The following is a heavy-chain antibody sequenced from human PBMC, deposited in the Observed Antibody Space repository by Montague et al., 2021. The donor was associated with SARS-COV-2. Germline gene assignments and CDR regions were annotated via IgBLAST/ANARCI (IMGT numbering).Heavy chain of an antibody. CDR2: IYYSGST. Sequence: SETLSLTCTVSGGSISSSSYYWGWIRQPPGKGLEWIGSIYYSGSTYYNPSLKSRVTTSVDTSKNQFSLELSSVTAADTAVYYCARHLVCCSSTSCYEGRFDPWGQGTLVTVSS. CDR1: GGSISSSSYY. CDR3: ARHLVCCSSTSCYEGRFDP. J-gene: IGHJ5*02. D-gene: IGHD2-2*01. V-gene: IGHV4-39*01.